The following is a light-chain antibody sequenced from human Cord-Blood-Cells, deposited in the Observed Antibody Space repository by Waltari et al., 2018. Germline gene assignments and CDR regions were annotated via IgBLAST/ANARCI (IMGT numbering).Light chain of an antibody. CDR1: RSDVGSYNL. CDR2: EGS. CDR3: CSYAGSSTFVV. Sequence: QSALTQPASVSGSPGQSITISCTGTRSDVGSYNLVSWYQQHPGKAPKLMIYEGSKRPSGVSNRFSGSKSGNTASLTISGLQAEDEADYYCCSYAGSSTFVVFGGGTKLTVI. V-gene: IGLV2-23*03. J-gene: IGLJ2*01.